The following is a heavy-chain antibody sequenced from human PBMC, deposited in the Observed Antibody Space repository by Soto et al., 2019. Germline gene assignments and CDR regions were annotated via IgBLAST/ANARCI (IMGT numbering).Heavy chain of an antibody. V-gene: IGHV5-51*01. D-gene: IGHD6-13*01. Sequence: GESLKISFKASGYSSANFWIGWVRQMPGKGLEWMGFIHFVGSDTRYSPPFQDQVTISADKSINTAYLQWNSLRASDTAIFYCAIATHGTSYFDYLGQGTLVTVS. CDR3: AIATHGTSYFDY. J-gene: IGHJ4*02. CDR1: GYSSANFW. CDR2: IHFVGSDT.